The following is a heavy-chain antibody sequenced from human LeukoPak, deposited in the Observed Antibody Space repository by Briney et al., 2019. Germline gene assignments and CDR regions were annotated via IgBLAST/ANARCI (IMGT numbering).Heavy chain of an antibody. J-gene: IGHJ6*02. V-gene: IGHV4-39*07. CDR3: ARVVRNDYGVNYYYYGMDV. CDR1: GGSISSSSYY. Sequence: PSETLSLTCTVSGGSISSSSYYWGWIRQPPGKGLEWIGSIYYSGSTYYNPSLKSRVTISVDTSKNQFSLKLSSVTAADTAVYYCARVVRNDYGVNYYYYGMDVWGQGTTVTVSS. CDR2: IYYSGST. D-gene: IGHD4-17*01.